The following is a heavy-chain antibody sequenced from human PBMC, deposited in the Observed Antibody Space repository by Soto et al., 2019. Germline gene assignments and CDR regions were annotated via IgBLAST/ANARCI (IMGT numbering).Heavy chain of an antibody. CDR3: ARDLQLLAAAGTS. J-gene: IGHJ4*02. V-gene: IGHV3-23*01. Sequence: GGSLRLSCAASGFTFSSYAMSWVRQAPGKGLEWVSAISGSGGSTYYADSVKGRFTISRDNAKNTLYLQMNSLRAEDTAVYYCARDLQLLAAAGTSRGQGTLVTVSS. CDR2: ISGSGGST. CDR1: GFTFSSYA. D-gene: IGHD6-13*01.